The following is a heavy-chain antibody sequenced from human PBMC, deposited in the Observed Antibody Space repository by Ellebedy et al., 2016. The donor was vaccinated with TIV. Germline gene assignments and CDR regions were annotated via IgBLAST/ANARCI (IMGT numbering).Heavy chain of an antibody. V-gene: IGHV1-18*04. CDR1: GYTFTSYG. J-gene: IGHJ6*02. CDR3: AAGFGESNYYYYGMDV. D-gene: IGHD3-10*01. CDR2: ISAYNGNT. Sequence: ASVKVSXKASGYTFTSYGISWVRQAPGQGLEWMGWISAYNGNTNYAQKLQGRVTMTRDTSTSTVYMELSSLRSEDTAVYYCAAGFGESNYYYYGMDVWGQGTTVTVSS.